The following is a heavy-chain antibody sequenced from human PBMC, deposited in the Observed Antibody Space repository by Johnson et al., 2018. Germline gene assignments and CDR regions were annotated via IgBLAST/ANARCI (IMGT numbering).Heavy chain of an antibody. CDR3: TREARGTTGAFDI. CDR1: GFTFRSYG. D-gene: IGHD1-14*01. CDR2: TSHDGSNE. J-gene: IGHJ3*02. Sequence: VQLVQSGGGVVQPGRSLRLSCAASGFTFRSYGMHWVRLAPGKGLEWVAVTSHDGSNEYYADSVKGRFTISRDNSKNTLYLQMNSLRPEDTTIDYCTREARGTTGAFDIWGQGTMVTVSS. V-gene: IGHV3-30*03.